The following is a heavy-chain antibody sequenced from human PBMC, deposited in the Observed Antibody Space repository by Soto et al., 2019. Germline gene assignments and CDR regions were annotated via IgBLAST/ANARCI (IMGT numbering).Heavy chain of an antibody. CDR2: IWYDGSNK. CDR3: AKGGYSSSWTFDY. J-gene: IGHJ4*02. Sequence: QVQLVESGGGVVQPGRSLRLSCAASGFTFSSYDMHWVRKAPGKGLEWVAVIWYDGSNKYYADSVKGRFTMSRDNSKNTMYLQMNSLRAEDTAVYYCAKGGYSSSWTFDYWGQGTLVTVSS. D-gene: IGHD6-13*01. CDR1: GFTFSSYD. V-gene: IGHV3-33*06.